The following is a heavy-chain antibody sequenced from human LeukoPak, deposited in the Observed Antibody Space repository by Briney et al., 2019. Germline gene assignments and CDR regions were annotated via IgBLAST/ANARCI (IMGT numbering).Heavy chain of an antibody. J-gene: IGHJ4*02. Sequence: PSETLSLTCTVSGGSISSSSYYWGWIRQPPGKGLEWIGSIYYSGSTYYNPSLKSRVTISVDTSKNQFSLKLSSVTAADTAVYYCARCLVDYYESSGYYYERGDFDYWGQGTLVTVSS. CDR1: GGSISSSSYY. CDR3: ARCLVDYYESSGYYYERGDFDY. V-gene: IGHV4-39*07. CDR2: IYYSGST. D-gene: IGHD3-22*01.